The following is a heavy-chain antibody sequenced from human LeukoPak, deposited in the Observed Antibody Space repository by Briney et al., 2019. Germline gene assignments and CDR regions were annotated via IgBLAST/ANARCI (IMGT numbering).Heavy chain of an antibody. CDR2: IFSHGET. J-gene: IGHJ4*02. CDR1: GFTVGNNY. Sequence: PGGSLRLSCAASGFTVGNNYMNWVRQAPGKGLEWVSLIFSHGETSYADSVQGRFTLSRDNSKNTLYLQMNGLRVEDTAVYYCARDPPAVSINTYAWGQGTLVTVSS. V-gene: IGHV3-66*01. D-gene: IGHD2-8*01. CDR3: ARDPPAVSINTYA.